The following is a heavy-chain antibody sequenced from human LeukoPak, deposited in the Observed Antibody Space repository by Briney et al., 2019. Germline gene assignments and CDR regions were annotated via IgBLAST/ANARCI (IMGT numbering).Heavy chain of an antibody. D-gene: IGHD2-15*01. Sequence: GGSLRLSCAASGFTFSTFAMTWVRQAPGKGLEWVSTFSPDGFHYADSVKGRFAISRDDSMSTLFLQMNSLRAEDTAIYYCAKDYARGGCSLAHCNPIDSWGQGTLVTVSS. J-gene: IGHJ4*02. CDR2: FSPDGF. CDR3: AKDYARGGCSLAHCNPIDS. V-gene: IGHV3-23*01. CDR1: GFTFSTFA.